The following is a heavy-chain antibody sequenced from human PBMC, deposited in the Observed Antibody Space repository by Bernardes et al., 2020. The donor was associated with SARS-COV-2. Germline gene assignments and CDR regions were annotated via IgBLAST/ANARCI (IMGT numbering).Heavy chain of an antibody. D-gene: IGHD6-13*01. Sequence: GGSLRLSCAASGFTFSTSSMNWVRQAPGKGLEWVSSISSGSSYIYYADSLKGRFTISRDNTKNLLFLQMNSLRADDTALYYCARVGAGSSWHIDYWGQGTLVTGSA. V-gene: IGHV3-21*01. CDR3: ARVGAGSSWHIDY. CDR2: ISSGSSYI. J-gene: IGHJ4*02. CDR1: GFTFSTSS.